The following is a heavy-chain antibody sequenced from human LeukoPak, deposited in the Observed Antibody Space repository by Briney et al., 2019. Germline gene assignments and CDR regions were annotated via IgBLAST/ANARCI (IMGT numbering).Heavy chain of an antibody. J-gene: IGHJ4*02. CDR3: AGHVYDFWSGYCKGFDY. CDR1: GGSISSSSYY. V-gene: IGHV4-39*01. Sequence: SETLSLTCTVSGGSISSSSYYWGWIRQPPGKGLEWIGSIYYSGSTYYNPSLQSRVTISVDTFKKQFSLMLSSVTAEDTTVQYCAGHVYDFWSGYCKGFDYWGQGTLVTVSS. D-gene: IGHD3-3*01. CDR2: IYYSGST.